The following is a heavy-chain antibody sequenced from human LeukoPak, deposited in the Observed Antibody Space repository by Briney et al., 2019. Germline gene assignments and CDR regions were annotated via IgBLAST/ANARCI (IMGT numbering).Heavy chain of an antibody. Sequence: GGSLRLSCAASGFTFSSYGMHWVRQAPGKGLEWVAVIWYDGSNKYYADSVKGRFTISRDNSKNTLYLQMNSLRAEDTAVYYCAKDLGPICGGDCYGGIDFDYWGQGTLVTVSS. CDR3: AKDLGPICGGDCYGGIDFDY. D-gene: IGHD2-21*02. CDR2: IWYDGSNK. V-gene: IGHV3-33*06. J-gene: IGHJ4*02. CDR1: GFTFSSYG.